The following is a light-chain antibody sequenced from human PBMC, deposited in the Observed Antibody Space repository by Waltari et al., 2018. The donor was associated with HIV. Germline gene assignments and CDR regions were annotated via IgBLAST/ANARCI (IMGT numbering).Light chain of an antibody. J-gene: IGKJ2*01. CDR2: KAS. CDR3: QQYNSPGYT. Sequence: DIQMTQSTSTLSASVGDGVTITCRASQDINIWLAWYQLKPGKAPKLLIYKASNLESGVPSRFSGSGSGTEFTLTIFSLQPDDSATYYCQQYNSPGYTFGQGTKLEIK. CDR1: QDINIW. V-gene: IGKV1-5*03.